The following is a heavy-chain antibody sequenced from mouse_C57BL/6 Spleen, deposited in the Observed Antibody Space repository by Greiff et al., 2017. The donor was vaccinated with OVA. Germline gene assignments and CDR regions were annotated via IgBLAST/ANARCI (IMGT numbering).Heavy chain of an antibody. D-gene: IGHD1-1*01. Sequence: QVQLQQSDAELVKPGASVKISCKVSGYTFTDHTIHWMKQRPEQGLEWIGYIYPRDGSTKYNEKFKGKATLTEDKSSSTAYMQLNSLTSEDSAVYFCAREGYYYGSSYWYFDVWGTGTTVTVSS. CDR1: GYTFTDHT. V-gene: IGHV1-78*01. CDR2: IYPRDGST. CDR3: AREGYYYGSSYWYFDV. J-gene: IGHJ1*03.